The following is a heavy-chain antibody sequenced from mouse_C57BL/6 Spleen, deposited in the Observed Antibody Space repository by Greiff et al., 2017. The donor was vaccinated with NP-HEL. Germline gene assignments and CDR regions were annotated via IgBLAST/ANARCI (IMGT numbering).Heavy chain of an antibody. CDR1: GYTFTDYN. CDR3: ARSRTTASFAY. V-gene: IGHV1-18*01. J-gene: IGHJ3*01. D-gene: IGHD1-2*01. CDR2: INPNNGGT. Sequence: EVQLQQSGPELVKPGASVKIPCKASGYTFTDYNMDWVKQSHGKSLEWIGDINPNNGGTIYNQKFKGKATLTVDKSSSTAYMELRSLTSEDTAVYYYARSRTTASFAYWGQGTLVTVSA.